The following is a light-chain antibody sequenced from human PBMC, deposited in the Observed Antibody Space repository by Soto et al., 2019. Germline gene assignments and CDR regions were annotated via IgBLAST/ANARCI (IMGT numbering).Light chain of an antibody. Sequence: EIVMTQSPATLSVSPGERATLSCRASQSNSSNLAWYQQKPGQAPRLLMFRTSSRATGFPARFSGSGSGTEFNLTISSLQSEDFGVYYCQQYNNWPRATFGGGTKVDIK. CDR1: QSNSSN. V-gene: IGKV3-15*01. J-gene: IGKJ4*01. CDR3: QQYNNWPRAT. CDR2: RTS.